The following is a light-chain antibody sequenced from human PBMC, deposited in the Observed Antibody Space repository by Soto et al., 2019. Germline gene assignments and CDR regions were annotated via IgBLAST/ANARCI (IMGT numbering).Light chain of an antibody. CDR1: QDVSSAS. J-gene: IGKJ1*01. Sequence: IVFAQSPGPQSLSPGERATLSCRGSQDVSSASLAWYQQKPGQAPRLLIYGAASRATGIPDRFSGSGSGTDFSLTISRLEPEDFAVYYCQHYTSSLWTFGQGTKVDIK. CDR3: QHYTSSLWT. V-gene: IGKV3-20*01. CDR2: GAA.